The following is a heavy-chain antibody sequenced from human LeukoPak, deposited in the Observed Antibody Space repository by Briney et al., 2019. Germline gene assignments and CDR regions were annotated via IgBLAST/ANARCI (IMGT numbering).Heavy chain of an antibody. J-gene: IGHJ4*02. V-gene: IGHV4-39*01. CDR3: ARLGGSYYLDY. CDR1: GGSISSSCYY. Sequence: SETLSLTCTVSGGSISSSCYYWGWSRQPPGKGLEWIGSIYYSGSTYYNPSLKSRVTISVDTSKNQFSLKLSSVTAADTAVYYCARLGGSYYLDYWGQGTLVTVSS. D-gene: IGHD1-26*01. CDR2: IYYSGST.